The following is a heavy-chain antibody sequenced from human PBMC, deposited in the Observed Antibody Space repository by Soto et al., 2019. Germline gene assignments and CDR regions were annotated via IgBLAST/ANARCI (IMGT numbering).Heavy chain of an antibody. CDR1: GGSVSSGSYY. D-gene: IGHD3-10*01. Sequence: SETLSLTCTVSGGSVSSGSYYWSWIRQPPGKGLEWIGYIYYSGSTNYNPSLKSRVTISVHTSKNQFSLKLSSVTAADTAVYYCARDLRNPGNSGDFEYFQHWGQGTLVTVSS. CDR3: ARDLRNPGNSGDFEYFQH. V-gene: IGHV4-61*01. CDR2: IYYSGST. J-gene: IGHJ1*01.